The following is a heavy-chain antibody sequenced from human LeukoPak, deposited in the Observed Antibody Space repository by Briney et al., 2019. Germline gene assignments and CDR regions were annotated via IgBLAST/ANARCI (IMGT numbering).Heavy chain of an antibody. D-gene: IGHD3-9*01. V-gene: IGHV4-59*01. J-gene: IGHJ5*02. CDR2: IYYSGST. CDR1: GGSISSYY. CDR3: ARGDYDILTGHNWFGP. Sequence: SETLSLTRTVSGGSISSYYWSWIRQPPGKGLEWIGYIYYSGSTNYNPSLKSRVTISVDTSKNQFSLKLSSVTAADTAVYYCARGDYDILTGHNWFGPWGQGTLVTVSS.